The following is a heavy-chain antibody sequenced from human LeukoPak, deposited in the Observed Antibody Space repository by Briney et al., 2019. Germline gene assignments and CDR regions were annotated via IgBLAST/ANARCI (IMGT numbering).Heavy chain of an antibody. CDR3: ARDSAVAYCGGDCYFFDY. Sequence: GGSLRLSCAASGFTFSSYSMNWVRQAPGKGLEWVSSISSSSSYIYCADSVKGRFTISRDNAKNSLYLQMNSLRAEDTAVYYCARDSAVAYCGGDCYFFDYWGQGTLVTVSS. D-gene: IGHD2-21*02. CDR1: GFTFSSYS. CDR2: ISSSSSYI. V-gene: IGHV3-21*01. J-gene: IGHJ4*02.